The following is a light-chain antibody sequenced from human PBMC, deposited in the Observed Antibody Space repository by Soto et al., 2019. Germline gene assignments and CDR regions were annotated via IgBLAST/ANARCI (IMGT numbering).Light chain of an antibody. CDR3: QQYGSSGT. CDR2: GVS. J-gene: IGKJ1*01. V-gene: IGKV3-20*01. CDR1: ASTSSSY. Sequence: IVLTQSPGTLPLSPGERATLSCRASASTSSSYLAWYQKQPGQAPRLLTDGVSSRAAGIPDRVSGSGSGTDFTLTISRQKPEDFAVYYCQQYGSSGTFGQGTKVDNK.